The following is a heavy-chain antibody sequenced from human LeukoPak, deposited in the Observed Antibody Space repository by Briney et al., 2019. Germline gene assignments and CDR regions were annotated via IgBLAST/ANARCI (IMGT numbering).Heavy chain of an antibody. CDR3: ARGDAWEDSGAFDI. J-gene: IGHJ3*02. D-gene: IGHD1-26*01. CDR1: GYTFTSYD. V-gene: IGHV1-8*01. CDR2: MNPSSGNT. Sequence: ASVKVSCKASGYTFTSYDINWVRQATGQGLEWMGWMNPSSGNTGYAQKFQGRVTMTRNTSISTAYMELSSLRSEDTAVYYCARGDAWEDSGAFDIWGQGTMVTVSS.